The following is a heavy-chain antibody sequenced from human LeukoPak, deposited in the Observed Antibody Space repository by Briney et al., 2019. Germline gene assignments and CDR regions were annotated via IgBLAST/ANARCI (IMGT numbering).Heavy chain of an antibody. V-gene: IGHV1-24*01. CDR3: AREGETIFGLQKYDY. CDR1: GETLTELS. Sequence: ASVKVSCKVSGETLTELSMHWVRHAPGKGLEWMGGFDPEDGETIYAQKFQGRVTMTEDTSTDTAYIELSSLRSEDTAVYYCAREGETIFGLQKYDYWGQGTLVTVSS. CDR2: FDPEDGET. J-gene: IGHJ4*02. D-gene: IGHD3-3*01.